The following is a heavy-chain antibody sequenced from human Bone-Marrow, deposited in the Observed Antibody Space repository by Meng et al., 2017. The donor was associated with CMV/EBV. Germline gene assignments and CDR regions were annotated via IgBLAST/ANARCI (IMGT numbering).Heavy chain of an antibody. Sequence: GSLRLSCTVSGVSVTSSFWNWIRQPPGKGLEWIGYIYYSGSTNYNPSLKSRVTISVDTSKNQFSLKLSSVTAADTAVYYCARMTTVTYAFDIWGQGTMVTV. V-gene: IGHV4-59*02. CDR2: IYYSGST. D-gene: IGHD4-11*01. CDR3: ARMTTVTYAFDI. J-gene: IGHJ3*02. CDR1: GVSVTSSF.